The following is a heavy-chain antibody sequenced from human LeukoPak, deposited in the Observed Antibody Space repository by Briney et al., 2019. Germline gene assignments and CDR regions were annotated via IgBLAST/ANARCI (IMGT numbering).Heavy chain of an antibody. Sequence: GGSLRLSCTASGFTFGDYAMSWVRQAPGKGLEWVGFIRNKAHGGTTEYAASVKGRFTISRDDSKSIAYLQVNSLKTEDTAVYYCTRDWFGVAIDYWGQGTLVTVSS. J-gene: IGHJ4*02. CDR1: GFTFGDYA. CDR3: TRDWFGVAIDY. V-gene: IGHV3-49*04. CDR2: IRNKAHGGTT. D-gene: IGHD3-10*01.